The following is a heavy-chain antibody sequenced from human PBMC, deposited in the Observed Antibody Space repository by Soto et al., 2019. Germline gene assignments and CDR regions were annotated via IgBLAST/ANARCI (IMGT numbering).Heavy chain of an antibody. D-gene: IGHD1-26*01. CDR3: VRWSAIVGGAEALDV. J-gene: IGHJ3*01. V-gene: IGHV3-9*01. CDR2: IRWNSDSM. Sequence: EVQLVESGGALVHPGMSLRLSCAAAGFNFDGYSMHWVRQAPGSGLDWVSGIRWNSDSMAYADSLKGRFTISRDNAKNSLYLQMDSLRSEDTAFYYCVRWSAIVGGAEALDVWGQGTMVIVSS. CDR1: GFNFDGYS.